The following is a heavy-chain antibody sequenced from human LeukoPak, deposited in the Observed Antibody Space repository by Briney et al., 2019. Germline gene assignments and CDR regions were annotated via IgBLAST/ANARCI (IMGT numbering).Heavy chain of an antibody. CDR1: GGSFSGYY. J-gene: IGHJ4*02. CDR3: ARGLVDY. V-gene: IGHV4-34*01. CDR2: INHRGST. D-gene: IGHD2-15*01. Sequence: SETLSLTCAVYGGSFSGYYWSWIRLPPGKGLEWIVEINHRGSTNYNPSLKSRVTISVDTSKNQFSLKLSSVTAADTAVYYCARGLVDYWGQGTLVTVSS.